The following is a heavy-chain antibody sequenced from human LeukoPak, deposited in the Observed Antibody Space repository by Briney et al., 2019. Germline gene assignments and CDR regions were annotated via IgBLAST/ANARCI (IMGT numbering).Heavy chain of an antibody. CDR3: AGGTAPRYCSSTSCPAAAFDI. V-gene: IGHV1-69*05. Sequence: SVKVFCKASGGTFSSYAISWVRQAPGQGLEWMGGIIPIFGTANYAQKFQGRVTITTDESTSTAYMELSSLRSEDTAVYYCAGGTAPRYCSSTSCPAAAFDIWGQGTMVTVSS. J-gene: IGHJ3*02. D-gene: IGHD2-2*01. CDR2: IIPIFGTA. CDR1: GGTFSSYA.